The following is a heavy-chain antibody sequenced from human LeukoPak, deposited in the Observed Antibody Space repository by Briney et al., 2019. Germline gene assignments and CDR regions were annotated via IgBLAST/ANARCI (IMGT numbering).Heavy chain of an antibody. J-gene: IGHJ6*02. CDR3: ATDPRETSGWYRYYYYGMDV. D-gene: IGHD6-19*01. Sequence: PSETLSLTCTVSGGSISSYYWSWIRQPPGKGLEWIGYIYYSGSTNYNPSLKSRVTISVDTSKNQFSLKLSSVTAADTAVYYCATDPRETSGWYRYYYYGMDVWGQGTTVTVSS. V-gene: IGHV4-59*01. CDR1: GGSISSYY. CDR2: IYYSGST.